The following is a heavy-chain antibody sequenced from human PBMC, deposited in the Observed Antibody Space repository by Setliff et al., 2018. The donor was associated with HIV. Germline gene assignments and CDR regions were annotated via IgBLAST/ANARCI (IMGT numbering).Heavy chain of an antibody. J-gene: IGHJ4*02. D-gene: IGHD3-22*01. Sequence: PGGSLRLSCAASGFTFNNNDMTWVRQVPGKGLEWVSYISSGGGTIYYADSVKGRFTISRDNARNSLYLQMNSLRAEDTAVYYCARGLVDYYDSSGYYLYFDYWGQGTLVTVSS. CDR1: GFTFNNND. CDR2: ISSGGGTI. V-gene: IGHV3-48*01. CDR3: ARGLVDYYDSSGYYLYFDY.